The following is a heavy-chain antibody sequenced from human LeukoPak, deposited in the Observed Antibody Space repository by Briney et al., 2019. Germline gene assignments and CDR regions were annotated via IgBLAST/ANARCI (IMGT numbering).Heavy chain of an antibody. CDR1: GFTFSRYW. CDR2: IQSDGKT. CDR3: ARAPSEVGGYYPEYFRH. D-gene: IGHD3-22*01. Sequence: GGSLRLSCEASGFTFSRYWMHWVRQAPGKGLVWVSRIQSDGKTNYADSVKGRFTISRDNAKNTVSLQMDSLRAEDTGVYYCARAPSEVGGYYPEYFRHWGQGTLVTVSS. J-gene: IGHJ1*01. V-gene: IGHV3-74*01.